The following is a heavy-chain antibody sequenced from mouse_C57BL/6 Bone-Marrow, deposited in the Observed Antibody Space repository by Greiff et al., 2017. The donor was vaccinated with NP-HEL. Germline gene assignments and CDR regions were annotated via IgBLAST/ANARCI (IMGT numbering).Heavy chain of an antibody. CDR1: GFTFSSYA. V-gene: IGHV5-9-1*02. CDR3: TRVYYGKSFDY. Sequence: EVQRVESGEGLVKPGGSLKLSCAASGFTFSSYAMSWVRQTPEKRLEWVAYISSGGDYIYYADTVKGRFPISRDNARNTLYLQMRSLKSEDTAMYYCTRVYYGKSFDYWGQGTTLTVSS. CDR2: ISSGGDYI. J-gene: IGHJ2*01. D-gene: IGHD2-1*01.